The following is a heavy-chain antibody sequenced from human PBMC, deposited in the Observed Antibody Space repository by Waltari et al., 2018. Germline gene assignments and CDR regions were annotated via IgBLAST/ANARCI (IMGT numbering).Heavy chain of an antibody. CDR2: IRHPGNT. V-gene: IGHV4-34*01. CDR1: GASFTSYY. CDR3: TRGGNYDFWSHRPHVDP. J-gene: IGHJ5*02. Sequence: QVQLQQWGAGLLKPSETLSLTCSVSGASFTSYYWAWVRHVPGKGLEWIGQIRHPGNTNYNPSLQSRVAISIDTSRNQFSLTLFSVTAADTGLYFCTRGGNYDFWSHRPHVDPWGQGTQVTVSS. D-gene: IGHD3-3*01.